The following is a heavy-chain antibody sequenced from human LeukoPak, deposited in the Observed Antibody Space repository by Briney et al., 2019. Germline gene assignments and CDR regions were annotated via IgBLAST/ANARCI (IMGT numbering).Heavy chain of an antibody. D-gene: IGHD3/OR15-3a*01. CDR1: GFTFDDYG. V-gene: IGHV3-20*04. CDR3: ARDQGLSSYYYYMDV. CDR2: INWNGGST. J-gene: IGHJ6*03. Sequence: GGSLRLSCAASGFTFDDYGMSWVRQAPGKGLEWVSGINWNGGSTGYADSVKGRCTISRDNAKNSLYLQMNSLRAEDTALYYCARDQGLSSYYYYMDVWGKGTTVTVSS.